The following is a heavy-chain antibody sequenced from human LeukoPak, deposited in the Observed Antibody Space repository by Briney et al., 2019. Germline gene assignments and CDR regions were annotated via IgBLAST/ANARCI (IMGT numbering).Heavy chain of an antibody. V-gene: IGHV3-21*04. CDR2: ISLSSSSI. J-gene: IGHJ4*02. D-gene: IGHD3-10*01. CDR1: GFTFSSYG. CDR3: ARAKPKNMVRGLIMRRESRYYFDY. Sequence: GGSLRLSCATSGFTFSSYGMHWVRQAPGKGLEWVSYISLSSSSIYYADSVKGRFTISRDNSKSTLYIQMNSLRAEDTAVYYCARAKPKNMVRGLIMRRESRYYFDYWGQGTLVTVSS.